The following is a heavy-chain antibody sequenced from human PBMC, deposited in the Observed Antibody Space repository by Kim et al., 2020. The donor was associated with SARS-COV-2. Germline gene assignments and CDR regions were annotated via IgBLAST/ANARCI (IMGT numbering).Heavy chain of an antibody. CDR1: GFTFSSYS. D-gene: IGHD3-3*01. Sequence: GGSLRLSCAASGFTFSSYSMNWVRQAPGKGLEWVSSISSSSSYIYYADSVKGRFTISRDNAKNSLYLQMNSLRAEDTAVYYCASSVGYYTTYFDYWGQGTLVTVSS. J-gene: IGHJ4*02. CDR2: ISSSSSYI. V-gene: IGHV3-21*01. CDR3: ASSVGYYTTYFDY.